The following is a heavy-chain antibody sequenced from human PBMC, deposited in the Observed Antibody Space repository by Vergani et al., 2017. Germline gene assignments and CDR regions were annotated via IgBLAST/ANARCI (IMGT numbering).Heavy chain of an antibody. Sequence: EVQLLESGGGLVQPGGSLRLSCAASGFTFSSYAMSWVRQAPGKGLEWVSAIRGSGGSTYYADSVKGRFTISRDNSKNTLYLQMNSLRAEDTAVYYCAKDPGGMGPYYYYYGMDVWGQGTTVTVSS. J-gene: IGHJ6*02. CDR2: IRGSGGST. V-gene: IGHV3-23*01. CDR1: GFTFSSYA. CDR3: AKDPGGMGPYYYYYGMDV. D-gene: IGHD1-14*01.